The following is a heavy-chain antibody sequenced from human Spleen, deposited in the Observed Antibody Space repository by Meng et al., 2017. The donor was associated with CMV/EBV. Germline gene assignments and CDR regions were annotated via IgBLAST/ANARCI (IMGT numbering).Heavy chain of an antibody. CDR1: GASITTTKW. CDR2: IDHSGNS. Sequence: GASITTTKWWTWVRQPPGKGLEWVGEIDHSGNSNSNPSLKSRLTLSLGTSKNHLSLRMTSVTAEDTAIYYCARVREHTSLGNYWFDPWGQGTLVTVSS. CDR3: ARVREHTSLGNYWFDP. D-gene: IGHD3-16*01. V-gene: IGHV4-4*02. J-gene: IGHJ5*02.